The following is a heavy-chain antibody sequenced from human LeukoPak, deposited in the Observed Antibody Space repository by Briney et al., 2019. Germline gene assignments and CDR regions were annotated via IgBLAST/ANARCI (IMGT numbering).Heavy chain of an antibody. CDR3: ARDNGYGQLDS. CDR1: GDSIKSGDYY. CDR2: IYYSGCT. Sequence: SETLSLTCTVSGDSIKSGDYYWSWIRQPPGSGLEWIGYIYYSGCTYYNPSLKSRVTISADTSKNQFSLKLSSVTAADTAVYYCARDNGYGQLDSWGQGTLVTVSS. J-gene: IGHJ4*02. V-gene: IGHV4-30-4*01. D-gene: IGHD2-15*01.